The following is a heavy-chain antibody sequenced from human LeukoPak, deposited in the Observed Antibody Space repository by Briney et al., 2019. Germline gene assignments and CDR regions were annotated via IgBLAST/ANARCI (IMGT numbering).Heavy chain of an antibody. D-gene: IGHD6-19*01. CDR2: VFTRGTT. CDR3: ARSSLAVYFDY. Sequence: SETLSLTCTVSGGSISSYYWNWIRQPAGKRLEWLGHVFTRGTTNYNASLEGRLTISLDTARNQFSLYLSSVTAADTAMYFCARSSLAVYFDYWGQGTLVTASS. V-gene: IGHV4-4*07. J-gene: IGHJ4*02. CDR1: GGSISSYY.